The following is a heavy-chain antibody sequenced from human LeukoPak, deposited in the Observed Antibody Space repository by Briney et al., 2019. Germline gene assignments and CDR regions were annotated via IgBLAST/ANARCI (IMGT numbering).Heavy chain of an antibody. CDR1: GGTFSSYA. CDR3: ARDGVDCSSTSCLNWFDP. CDR2: IIPIFGTA. D-gene: IGHD2-2*01. Sequence: SVKVSCKASGGTFSSYAISWVRQAPGQGLEWMGGIIPIFGTANYAQKFQGRVTITADESTSTAYMELSSLRSEDTAVYYCARDGVDCSSTSCLNWFDPWGQGTLVTVSS. V-gene: IGHV1-69*13. J-gene: IGHJ5*02.